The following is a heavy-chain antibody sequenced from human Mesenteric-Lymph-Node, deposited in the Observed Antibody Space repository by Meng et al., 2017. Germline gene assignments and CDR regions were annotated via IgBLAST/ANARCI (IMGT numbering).Heavy chain of an antibody. CDR3: ARAYLVGSSGWYLPSRP. D-gene: IGHD6-19*01. Sequence: QVQLVQSGAEVKKPGASGKVSCKASGYTFTGYYMHWVRQAPGQGLEWMGRINPNSGGTNYAQKFQGRVTMTRDASISTAYMELSRLRSDDTAVYYCARAYLVGSSGWYLPSRPWGQGTLVTVSS. J-gene: IGHJ5*02. CDR1: GYTFTGYY. CDR2: INPNSGGT. V-gene: IGHV1-2*06.